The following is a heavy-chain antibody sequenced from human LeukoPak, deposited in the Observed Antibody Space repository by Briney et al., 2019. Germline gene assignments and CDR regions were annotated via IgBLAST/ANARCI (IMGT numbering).Heavy chain of an antibody. D-gene: IGHD4-11*01. V-gene: IGHV3-30*02. CDR1: GFSFSSYG. Sequence: PGGSLRLSCAASGFSFSSYGMHRVRQAPGKGLEWVTFIRYDGSDKFYADSVKGRFTTSRDNSSNTLYLQMNSLRAEDTALYYCAKDRSSSNYIRPGFDYWGQGTLVTVSS. J-gene: IGHJ4*02. CDR2: IRYDGSDK. CDR3: AKDRSSSNYIRPGFDY.